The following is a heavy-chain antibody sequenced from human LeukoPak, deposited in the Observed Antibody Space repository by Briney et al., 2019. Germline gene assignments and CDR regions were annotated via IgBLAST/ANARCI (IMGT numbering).Heavy chain of an antibody. CDR1: GFTLSSYW. Sequence: QSGGSLRLSCATSGFTLSSYWMTWVRQAPGKGLEGVANIKQDGSDKYYVDSVKGRFTISRDNAKNSLYLQMNSLRAEDTAVYYCAELGITMIGGVWGKGTTVTISS. CDR2: IKQDGSDK. CDR3: AELGITMIGGV. V-gene: IGHV3-7*01. J-gene: IGHJ6*04. D-gene: IGHD3-10*02.